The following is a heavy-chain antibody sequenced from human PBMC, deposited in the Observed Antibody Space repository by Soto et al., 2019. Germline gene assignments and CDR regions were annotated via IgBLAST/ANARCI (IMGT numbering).Heavy chain of an antibody. CDR1: GGSISSGDYY. D-gene: IGHD4-17*01. J-gene: IGHJ4*02. Sequence: SETLSLTCTVSGGSISSGDYYWSWIRQPPGKGLEWIGYIYYSGSTYYNPSLKSRVTISVDTSKNQFSLKLSSVTAADTAVYYCARGVHGDYFDYWGQGTLVTVSS. CDR3: ARGVHGDYFDY. V-gene: IGHV4-30-4*01. CDR2: IYYSGST.